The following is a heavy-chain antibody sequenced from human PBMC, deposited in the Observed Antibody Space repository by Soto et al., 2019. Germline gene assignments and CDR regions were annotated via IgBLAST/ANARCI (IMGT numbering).Heavy chain of an antibody. CDR2: IKGDGNEI. CDR3: ARLVRAAANDY. CDR1: GFTFSSYW. V-gene: IGHV3-7*04. J-gene: IGHJ4*02. D-gene: IGHD1-26*01. Sequence: EVQLVESGGGLVQPGGSLRLSCAASGFTFSSYWMSWVRQAPGKGLEWVANIKGDGNEIYYVDSVKGRFTISRDNAKNSLYLQMNSLRAEDTAVYYCARLVRAAANDYWGQGALVTVSS.